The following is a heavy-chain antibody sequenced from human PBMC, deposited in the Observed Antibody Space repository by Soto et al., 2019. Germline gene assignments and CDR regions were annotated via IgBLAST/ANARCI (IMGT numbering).Heavy chain of an antibody. CDR1: GFTFSSYW. CDR3: ARDGTLSYYYYMDV. Sequence: GGSLRLSCAASGFTFSSYWMSWVRQAPGKGLEWVANIKQDGSEKYYVDSVKGRFTISRDNAKNSLYLQMNSLRAEDTAVYYCARDGTLSYYYYMDVWGKGTTVAVSS. CDR2: IKQDGSEK. V-gene: IGHV3-7*01. D-gene: IGHD1-26*01. J-gene: IGHJ6*03.